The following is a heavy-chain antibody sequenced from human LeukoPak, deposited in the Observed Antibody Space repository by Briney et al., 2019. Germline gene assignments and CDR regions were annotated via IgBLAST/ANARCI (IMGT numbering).Heavy chain of an antibody. CDR3: AKGFDFEGYYYYYYMDV. CDR2: IRYDGSNK. CDR1: GFTFSSYG. V-gene: IGHV3-30*02. D-gene: IGHD3-9*01. Sequence: PGGSLRLSCAASGFTFSSYGMHWVRQAPGKGLEWVAFIRYDGSNKYYADSVKGRFTISRDNSKNTLYLQMNSLRAEDTAVYYCAKGFDFEGYYYYYYMDVWGKGTTVTISS. J-gene: IGHJ6*03.